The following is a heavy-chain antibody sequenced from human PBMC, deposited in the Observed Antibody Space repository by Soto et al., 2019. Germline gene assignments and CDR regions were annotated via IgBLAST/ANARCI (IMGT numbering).Heavy chain of an antibody. CDR2: INAGNGNT. CDR3: ARVGSNRGYSGYAY. J-gene: IGHJ4*02. V-gene: IGHV1-3*01. Sequence: ASVKVSCKASGGTFSSYAISWVRQAPGQGLEWMGWINAGNGNTKYSQKFQGRVTITRDTSASTAYMELSSLRSEDTAVYYCARVGSNRGYSGYAYWGQGTLVTVSS. CDR1: GGTFSSYA. D-gene: IGHD5-12*01.